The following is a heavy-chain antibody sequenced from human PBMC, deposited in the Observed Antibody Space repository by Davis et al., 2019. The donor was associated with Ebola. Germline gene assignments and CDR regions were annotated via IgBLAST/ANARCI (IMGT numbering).Heavy chain of an antibody. J-gene: IGHJ4*02. Sequence: GESLKISCAASGFTFSSYAMSWVRQAPGKGLEWVANIKQDGSEKYYVDSVKGRFTISRDNAKNSLYLQMNSLRAKDTAVYYCARVQERRNFDYWGQGTLVTVSS. CDR3: ARVQERRNFDY. CDR2: IKQDGSEK. CDR1: GFTFSSYA. V-gene: IGHV3-7*01. D-gene: IGHD1-1*01.